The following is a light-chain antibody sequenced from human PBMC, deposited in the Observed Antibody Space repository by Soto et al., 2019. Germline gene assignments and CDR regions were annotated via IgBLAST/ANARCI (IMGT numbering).Light chain of an antibody. Sequence: EIVLTQSPATLSLSPGNRATLSCRASQSVASYLAWYQQRPGQAPRLLIFDASKKATGIPARFSGGGSGTDFTLTISSLEPEDFAVYYCQQRYTWPLTFGGGTKVEIK. J-gene: IGKJ4*01. CDR3: QQRYTWPLT. V-gene: IGKV3-11*01. CDR2: DAS. CDR1: QSVASY.